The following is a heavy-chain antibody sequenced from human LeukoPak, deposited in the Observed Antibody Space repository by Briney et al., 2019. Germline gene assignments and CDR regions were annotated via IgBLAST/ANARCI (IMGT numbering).Heavy chain of an antibody. J-gene: IGHJ4*02. CDR3: ARAGLFLEWLPFDY. CDR1: GFTFSSYS. V-gene: IGHV3-21*01. Sequence: GGSLRLSCAASGFTFSSYSMNWVRQAPGKGLEWVSSISSSSSYIYYADSVKGRFTISRDNAKNSLYLQMNNLRAEDTAVYYCARAGLFLEWLPFDYWGQGTLVTVSS. CDR2: ISSSSSYI. D-gene: IGHD3-3*01.